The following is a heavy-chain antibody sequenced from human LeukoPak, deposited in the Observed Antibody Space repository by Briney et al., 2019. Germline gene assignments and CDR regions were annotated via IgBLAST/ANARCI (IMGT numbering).Heavy chain of an antibody. V-gene: IGHV4-59*01. Sequence: PSETLSLTCTVSGDFITAYYWSWIRQPPGKGLEWIGYVYYSGSTNYNPSLKSRVTISVKTSKNQFSLKLSSVTAADTAVYYCAREQENDYYGSGSYLEGFDYWGQGTLVTVSS. CDR2: VYYSGST. J-gene: IGHJ4*02. CDR3: AREQENDYYGSGSYLEGFDY. CDR1: GDFITAYY. D-gene: IGHD3-10*01.